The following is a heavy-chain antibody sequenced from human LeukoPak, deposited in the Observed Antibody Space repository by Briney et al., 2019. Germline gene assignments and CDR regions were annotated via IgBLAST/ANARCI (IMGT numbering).Heavy chain of an antibody. D-gene: IGHD1-26*01. Sequence: ASVKVSCKASGYTFTGYYMHWVRQAPGQGLEWMGRINPNSGGTNYAQKFQGRVTMTRDTSISTAYMELSRLRSDDTAVYYCASPTVADSGSDFDYWGRGTLVTVSS. CDR2: INPNSGGT. CDR3: ASPTVADSGSDFDY. J-gene: IGHJ4*02. CDR1: GYTFTGYY. V-gene: IGHV1-2*06.